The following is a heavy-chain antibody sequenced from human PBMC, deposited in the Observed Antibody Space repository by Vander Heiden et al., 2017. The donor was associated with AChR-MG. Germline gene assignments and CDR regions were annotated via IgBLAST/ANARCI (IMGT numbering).Heavy chain of an antibody. Sequence: QVQLVQSGAEVKKPGSSVKVSCKASGGPFSSYAISWVRQAPGQGLEWMGGIIPIFGTANDAKKFQGRVTITADESTSTAYMELSSLRSEDTAVYYCARGRSGSYYGYYFDYWGQGTLVTVSS. CDR1: GGPFSSYA. CDR3: ARGRSGSYYGYYFDY. J-gene: IGHJ4*02. D-gene: IGHD1-26*01. V-gene: IGHV1-69*01. CDR2: IIPIFGTA.